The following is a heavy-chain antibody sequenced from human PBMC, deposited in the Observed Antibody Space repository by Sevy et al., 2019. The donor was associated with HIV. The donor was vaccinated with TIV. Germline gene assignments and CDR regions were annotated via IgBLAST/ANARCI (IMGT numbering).Heavy chain of an antibody. V-gene: IGHV3-7*03. CDR1: GFTFDTFW. CDR2: IDPRGNER. CDR3: AKVGYCSSTSCYSIYYGMDV. D-gene: IGHD2-2*02. Sequence: GGSLRLSCAASGFTFDTFWMGWVRQAPGRGLEWVASIDPRGNERDYLDSLKGRFTISRDNAKNTLYLQMNSLRVEDTAVYYCAKVGYCSSTSCYSIYYGMDVWGQGTTVTVSS. J-gene: IGHJ6*02.